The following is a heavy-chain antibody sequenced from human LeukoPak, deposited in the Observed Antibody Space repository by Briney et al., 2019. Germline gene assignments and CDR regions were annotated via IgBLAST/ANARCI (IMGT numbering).Heavy chain of an antibody. Sequence: SETLSLTCTVSGGSISSYYWSWIRQPPGKGLEWIGYIYYSGSTNHNPSLKSRVTISVDTSKNQFSLKLSSVTAADTAVYYCASWEYYGSGSYSIKGGFDYWGQGTLVTVSS. J-gene: IGHJ4*02. D-gene: IGHD3-10*01. CDR3: ASWEYYGSGSYSIKGGFDY. V-gene: IGHV4-59*01. CDR2: IYYSGST. CDR1: GGSISSYY.